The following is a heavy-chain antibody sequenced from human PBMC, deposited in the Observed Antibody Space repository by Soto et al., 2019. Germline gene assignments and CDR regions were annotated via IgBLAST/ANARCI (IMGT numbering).Heavy chain of an antibody. V-gene: IGHV4-34*01. D-gene: IGHD3-10*01. J-gene: IGHJ6*02. CDR3: ARDIITVIGGEIYYYFGMDV. Sequence: WETVSLTCAVNGGSFREYYWSWLRQPPGKGLEWIGEINQSGTTHYNPSLKRRINISIDTSKNQFSLNLTSVTAADTATYYCARDIITVIGGEIYYYFGMDVWGQGTTVTVSS. CDR2: INQSGTT. CDR1: GGSFREYY.